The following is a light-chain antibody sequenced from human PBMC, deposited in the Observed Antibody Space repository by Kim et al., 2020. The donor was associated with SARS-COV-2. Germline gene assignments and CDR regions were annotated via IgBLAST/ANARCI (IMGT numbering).Light chain of an antibody. CDR3: SSFAGSNHVV. J-gene: IGLJ2*01. CDR2: EGS. V-gene: IGLV2-8*01. Sequence: GRPVAISCTVPSSYVGGYNCVSWYEQHPGKAPRLMIFEGSKRPSGVPDRFSGSKSGNTASLTVSGLQAEDEADYYCSSFAGSNHVVFGGGTQLTVL. CDR1: SSYVGGYNC.